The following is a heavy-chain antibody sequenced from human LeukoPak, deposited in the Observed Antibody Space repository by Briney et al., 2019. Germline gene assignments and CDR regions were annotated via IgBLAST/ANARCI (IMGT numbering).Heavy chain of an antibody. D-gene: IGHD2-15*01. CDR3: ARQRGYCSGGSCYGMFDY. CDR1: GGSVSNSNYY. V-gene: IGHV4-39*01. Sequence: SETLSLTCTVSGGSVSNSNYYCGWVRQPQGKGLEWIGSIYYSGSTYYNPSLKSRVTISVDTSKNQFSLKLSSVTAADTAVYYCARQRGYCSGGSCYGMFDYWGQGTLVTVSS. CDR2: IYYSGST. J-gene: IGHJ4*02.